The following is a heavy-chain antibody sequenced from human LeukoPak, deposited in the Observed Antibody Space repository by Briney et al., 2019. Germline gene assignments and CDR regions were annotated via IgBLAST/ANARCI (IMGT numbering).Heavy chain of an antibody. Sequence: SETLSLTCTVSGGSISRYYWSWIRQPPGKRLEWIGYISDTGSTNYNPSLKSRVTISVDTSNNQFSLKLTSVTAADTAMYYCVRGGVQSYDCWGRGTLVTVSS. V-gene: IGHV4-59*01. J-gene: IGHJ4*02. D-gene: IGHD1-26*01. CDR3: VRGGVQSYDC. CDR1: GGSISRYY. CDR2: ISDTGST.